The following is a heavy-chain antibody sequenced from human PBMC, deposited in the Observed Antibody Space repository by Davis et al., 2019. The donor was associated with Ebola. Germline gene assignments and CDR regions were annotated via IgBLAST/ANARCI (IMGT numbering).Heavy chain of an antibody. Sequence: GESLKISCAASGFTVSSNYMSWVRQAPGKGLEWVSAISGSGGSTYYADSVKGRFTISRDNSKNTLYLQMNSLRAEDTAVYYCAKDQEWLAPFLDVWGKGTTVTVSS. CDR3: AKDQEWLAPFLDV. CDR1: GFTVSSNY. V-gene: IGHV3-23*01. J-gene: IGHJ6*04. CDR2: ISGSGGST. D-gene: IGHD6-19*01.